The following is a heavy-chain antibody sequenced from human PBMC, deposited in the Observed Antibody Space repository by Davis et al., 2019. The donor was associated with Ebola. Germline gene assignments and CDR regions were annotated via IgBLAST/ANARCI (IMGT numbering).Heavy chain of an antibody. Sequence: GESLKISCAASGFTFSSYAMSWVRQAPGKGLEWVSAISDSGDSTYYADSVQGRFTISRDISKNTLYLHMNSLRAEDTAVYYCAKESQWLDYFDYWGQGTLVTVSS. J-gene: IGHJ4*02. V-gene: IGHV3-23*01. CDR1: GFTFSSYA. D-gene: IGHD6-19*01. CDR3: AKESQWLDYFDY. CDR2: ISDSGDST.